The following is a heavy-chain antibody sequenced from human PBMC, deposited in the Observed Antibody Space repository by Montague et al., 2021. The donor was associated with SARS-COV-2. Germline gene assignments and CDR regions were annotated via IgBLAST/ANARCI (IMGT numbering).Heavy chain of an antibody. Sequence: SETLSLTCTVSGGSRKSSTYYWGWIRQPPGKGREWIVSIYYGGDNFYNASLKSRVAISVDTSKNNFSLKLSSVTAADTAVYYCARTVGSDDAFDVWGQGTMVTVYS. J-gene: IGHJ3*01. D-gene: IGHD4-11*01. CDR2: IYYGGDN. CDR1: GGSRKSSTYY. CDR3: ARTVGSDDAFDV. V-gene: IGHV4-39*02.